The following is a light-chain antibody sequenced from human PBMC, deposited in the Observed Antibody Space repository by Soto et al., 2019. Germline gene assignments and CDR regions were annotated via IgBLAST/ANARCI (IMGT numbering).Light chain of an antibody. CDR2: DAS. CDR3: QQYNDWPPLT. J-gene: IGKJ4*01. CDR1: QSISTN. V-gene: IGKV3-15*01. Sequence: PGERATLSCRARQSISTNVAWYQQKPGQALRLLIYDASTRATGVSSRFRGSGSGTEFTLTISSLQSEDVAIYYCQQYNDWPPLTFGGGTKVEI.